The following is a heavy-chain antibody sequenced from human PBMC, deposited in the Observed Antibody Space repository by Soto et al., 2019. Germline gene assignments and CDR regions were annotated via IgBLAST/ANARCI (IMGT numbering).Heavy chain of an antibody. Sequence: TLSLTCTVSGGSLSFYYWSWIRQPPGKGLEWIGSIYYSGSTNYNPSLKSRVTISVDTSKNQFSLKLNSMTAADTAVYYCARHNYGSGSTYFEYWGQGTLVTVSS. CDR3: ARHNYGSGSTYFEY. CDR2: IYYSGST. J-gene: IGHJ4*02. V-gene: IGHV4-59*08. CDR1: GGSLSFYY. D-gene: IGHD3-10*01.